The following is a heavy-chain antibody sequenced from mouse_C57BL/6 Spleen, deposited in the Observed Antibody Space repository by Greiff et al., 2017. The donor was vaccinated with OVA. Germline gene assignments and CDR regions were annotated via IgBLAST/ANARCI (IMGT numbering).Heavy chain of an antibody. CDR1: GFTFSSYA. CDR2: ISSGGDYI. V-gene: IGHV5-9-1*02. D-gene: IGHD2-4*01. Sequence: EVMLVESGEGLVKPGGSLTLSCAASGFTFSSYAMSWVRQTPEKRLEWVAYISSGGDYIYYADTVKGRFTISRDTARNTLYLQMSSLKSEDTAMYYCTRAYDYEGTWFAYWGQGTLVTVSA. CDR3: TRAYDYEGTWFAY. J-gene: IGHJ3*01.